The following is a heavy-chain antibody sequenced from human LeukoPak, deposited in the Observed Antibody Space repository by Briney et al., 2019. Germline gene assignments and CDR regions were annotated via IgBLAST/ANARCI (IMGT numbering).Heavy chain of an antibody. CDR2: TSDSGNT. CDR3: ARWHSHGRYFDY. J-gene: IGHJ4*02. D-gene: IGHD2-21*01. V-gene: IGHV4-59*01. Sequence: SETLSLTCAVSGGSIRNYYWNWIRQPPGRGLEWIGYTSDSGNTDYKPSLKSRVTISVDTSKNQFSLKLTSATAADTAVYYCARWHSHGRYFDYWGQGALVTVSS. CDR1: GGSIRNYY.